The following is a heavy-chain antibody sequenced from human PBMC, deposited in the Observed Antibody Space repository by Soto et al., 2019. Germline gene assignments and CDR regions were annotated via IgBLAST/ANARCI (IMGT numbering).Heavy chain of an antibody. J-gene: IGHJ6*04. CDR1: GFTVSSKY. Sequence: EVQLVESGGGLVQPGGSLRLSCAASGFTVSSKYMSWVRQAQGKGLEWVSLIQSGGPTYYADSVKGRFTISRDTSENTVHLQMDSLRAEYTAVYYCARDDVLCDGGRCYGVPLDVCGKGTTVTVSA. CDR3: ARDDVLCDGGRCYGVPLDV. D-gene: IGHD2-15*01. CDR2: IQSGGPT. V-gene: IGHV3-66*01.